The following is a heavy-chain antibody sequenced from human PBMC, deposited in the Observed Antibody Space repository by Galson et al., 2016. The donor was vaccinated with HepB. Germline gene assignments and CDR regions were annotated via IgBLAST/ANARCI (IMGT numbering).Heavy chain of an antibody. V-gene: IGHV4-31*03. D-gene: IGHD3-16*01. CDR3: ARIADTDLGVGRTYYFDY. Sequence: TLSLTCTVSGGSINSGAYFWSWIRQHPGKGLEWIGYIYYRGSTYYNPSLKSRVSISVDTSRNQFSLKLRSVTAADTAVYYCARIADTDLGVGRTYYFDYWGQGTLVTVSS. J-gene: IGHJ4*02. CDR2: IYYRGST. CDR1: GGSINSGAYF.